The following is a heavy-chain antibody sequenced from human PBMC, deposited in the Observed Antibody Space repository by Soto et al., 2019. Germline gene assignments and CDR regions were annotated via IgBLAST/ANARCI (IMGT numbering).Heavy chain of an antibody. CDR2: IYYSGST. Sequence: SETLSLTCTVSGGSISSGDYYWSWIRQPPGKGLEWIGYIYYSGSTYYNPSLKSRVTISVDTSKIQFSLKLSSVTAADTAVYYCARGLSRLGSHFAYRGQGTLVTVSS. D-gene: IGHD1-26*01. V-gene: IGHV4-30-4*01. J-gene: IGHJ4*02. CDR1: GGSISSGDYY. CDR3: ARGLSRLGSHFAY.